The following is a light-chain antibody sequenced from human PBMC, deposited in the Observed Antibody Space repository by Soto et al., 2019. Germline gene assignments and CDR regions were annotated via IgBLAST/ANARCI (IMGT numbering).Light chain of an antibody. J-gene: IGKJ1*01. Sequence: DIQMTQSPSTLSASIGDRVTITCRASQSFNNWLAWYQQKPGKAPKLLIYKTSNLESGVPSRFSGSASGTEFTLTISSLQPDDFATYYCQQYGSPPWTFGQGTEVEIK. CDR1: QSFNNW. CDR3: QQYGSPPWT. CDR2: KTS. V-gene: IGKV1-5*03.